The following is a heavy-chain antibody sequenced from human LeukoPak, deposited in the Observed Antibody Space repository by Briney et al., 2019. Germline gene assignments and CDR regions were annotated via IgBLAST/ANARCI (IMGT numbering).Heavy chain of an antibody. CDR2: IYSSGST. V-gene: IGHV3-53*01. Sequence: GGSLRLSWAAAGFTVSSNYMGGVRPAPRRGVGWGSVIYSSGSTYYAAYVKGRFTISSNNSKNTLYLQMNRLRAEDTAVYYCASSIAARPLAYFHYYYYYMDVWGKGTTVTVSS. J-gene: IGHJ6*03. CDR3: ASSIAARPLAYFHYYYYYMDV. D-gene: IGHD6-6*01. CDR1: GFTVSSNY.